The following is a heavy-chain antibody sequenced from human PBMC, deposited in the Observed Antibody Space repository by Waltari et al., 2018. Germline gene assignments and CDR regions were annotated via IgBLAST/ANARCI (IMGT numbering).Heavy chain of an antibody. J-gene: IGHJ3*02. D-gene: IGHD3-22*01. CDR2: IYHSGST. CDR1: GGSISSSNW. Sequence: QVQLQESGPGLVKPSGTLSLTCAVSGGSISSSNWWRWVRQPPGKGLEWIGEIYHSGSTNYNPSLKSRVTISVDKSKNQFSLKLSSVTAADTAVYYCAREGGVIVVVTKGLAFDIWGQGTMVTVSS. CDR3: AREGGVIVVVTKGLAFDI. V-gene: IGHV4-4*02.